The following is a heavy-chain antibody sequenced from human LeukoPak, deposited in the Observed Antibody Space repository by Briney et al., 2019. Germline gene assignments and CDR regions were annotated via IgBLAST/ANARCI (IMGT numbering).Heavy chain of an antibody. J-gene: IGHJ4*02. CDR1: GFTFSSYE. Sequence: GGSLRLSCAASGFTFSSYEMNWVRQAPGKGLEWVSYISSSGSTIYYADSVKGRFTISRDNSKNTLHLQMNSLRAEDTAVYYCAKDLSPGPDWGQGTLVTVSS. CDR3: AKDLSPGPD. V-gene: IGHV3-48*03. CDR2: ISSSGSTI.